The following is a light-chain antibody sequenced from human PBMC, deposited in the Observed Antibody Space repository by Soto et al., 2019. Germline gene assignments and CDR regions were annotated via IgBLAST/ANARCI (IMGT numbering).Light chain of an antibody. CDR3: RSDAGSNNDV. CDR1: SSDIGGYNY. V-gene: IGLV2-8*01. Sequence: QSALTQPPSASGSPGQSVTISCTGTSSDIGGYNYVSWYQQHPGKAPKLMIYEVSKRPSGVPDRFSGSKSGNTASLTVSGLQDEDEADYYCRSDAGSNNDVFGSGTKLTVL. CDR2: EVS. J-gene: IGLJ1*01.